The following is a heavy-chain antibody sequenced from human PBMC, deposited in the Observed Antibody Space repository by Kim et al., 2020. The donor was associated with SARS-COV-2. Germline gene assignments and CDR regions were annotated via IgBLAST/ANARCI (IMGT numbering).Heavy chain of an antibody. J-gene: IGHJ5*02. V-gene: IGHV3-30-3*01. CDR1: GFTFSSYA. CDR2: ISYDGSNK. CDR3: ARSGSGSYFNWFDP. Sequence: GGSLRLSCAASGFTFSSYAMHWVRQAPGKGLEWVAVISYDGSNKYYSDSVKGRFTISRDNSKNTLYLQMNSLRAEDTAVYYCARSGSGSYFNWFDPWGQGTLVTVSS. D-gene: IGHD3-10*01.